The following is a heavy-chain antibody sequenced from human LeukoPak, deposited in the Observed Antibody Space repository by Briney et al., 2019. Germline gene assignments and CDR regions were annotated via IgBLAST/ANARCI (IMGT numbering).Heavy chain of an antibody. V-gene: IGHV3-48*03. CDR1: GFTFSNYE. CDR2: ISSIDSTI. J-gene: IGHJ4*02. D-gene: IGHD6-19*01. Sequence: PRESLRLSCAASGFTFSNYEMNWVRQAPGKGLEWVSYISSIDSTIYYADSVKGRFTISRDNAKNSLYLQMNSLRADDTAVYYCARGIAVAGPYYFDYWGRGPLVTV. CDR3: ARGIAVAGPYYFDY.